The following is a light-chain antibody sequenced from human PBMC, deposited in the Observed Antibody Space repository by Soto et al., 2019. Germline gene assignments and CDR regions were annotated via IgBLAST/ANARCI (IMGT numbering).Light chain of an antibody. V-gene: IGKV3-11*01. Sequence: EIVLTQSPATLSLSPGERATLSCRASQSVSSNYLGWYQQKPGQAPMLLIDGAYNRATGIPARFSGSGSGTDFTLTISSLEPEDLAVYCCQQRSSWPLTFGGGTKVDIK. CDR3: QQRSSWPLT. CDR2: GAY. J-gene: IGKJ4*02. CDR1: QSVSSNY.